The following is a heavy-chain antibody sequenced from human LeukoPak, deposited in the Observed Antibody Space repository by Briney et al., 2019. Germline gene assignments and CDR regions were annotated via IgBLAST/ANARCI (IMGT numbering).Heavy chain of an antibody. J-gene: IGHJ4*02. CDR1: GFTFSSYT. V-gene: IGHV3-23*01. Sequence: GGSLRLSCAASGFTFSSYTMTWVRQAPGKGLKWVSTITTGDGNTYYADSVKGRFTVSRDDSKNTLYLQMNGLRAEDTAVYYCAKEGRSLQTYWGQGTLVTVSS. CDR3: AKEGRSLQTY. CDR2: ITTGDGNT. D-gene: IGHD5-24*01.